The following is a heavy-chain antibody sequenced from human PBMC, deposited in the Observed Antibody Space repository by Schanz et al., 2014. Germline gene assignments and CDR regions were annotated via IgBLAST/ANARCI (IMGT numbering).Heavy chain of an antibody. CDR3: ARGTRERLLLRSWQFAFDI. CDR1: GGSFSSNY. CDR2: INQSGTT. D-gene: IGHD3-22*01. Sequence: QVQLQQWGAGLLKPSETLSLTCAVYGGSFSSNYWSWIRQPPGKGLEWIGEINQSGTTNYNPSLKSRVTISVDTSKIQITRKWRSVTAADTAVYYCARGTRERLLLRSWQFAFDIWGQGTMVTVSS. J-gene: IGHJ3*02. V-gene: IGHV4-34*02.